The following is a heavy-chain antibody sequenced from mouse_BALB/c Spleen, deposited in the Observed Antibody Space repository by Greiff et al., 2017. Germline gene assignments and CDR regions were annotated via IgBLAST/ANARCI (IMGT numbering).Heavy chain of an antibody. V-gene: IGHV1S137*01. CDR1: GYTFTDYA. CDR3: ASGTRYGNYDAMDY. CDR2: ISTYSGNT. Sequence: QVQLQQSGPELVRPGVSVKLTCTGSGYTFTDYAMNWVKQSHAKSLEWIGVISTYSGNTNYNPKFKGKATMTVDKSSSTAYMELARLTSEDSAIYYCASGTRYGNYDAMDYWGQGTSVTVSA. J-gene: IGHJ4*01. D-gene: IGHD2-10*02.